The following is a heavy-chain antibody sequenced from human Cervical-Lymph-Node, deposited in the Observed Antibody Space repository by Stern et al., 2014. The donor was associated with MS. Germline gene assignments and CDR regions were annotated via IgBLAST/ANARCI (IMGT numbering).Heavy chain of an antibody. V-gene: IGHV4-59*01. CDR3: ARGGDYDFWSGYFDY. Sequence: QLQLQESDPGLVKPSETLSLTCTVSGGSISSYYWSWIRQPPGKGLEWIGYISYSGSTNYNPSLKSRVTISVDTSKNQFSLKLSSVTAADPAVYYCARGGDYDFWSGYFDYWGQGTLVTVSS. CDR2: ISYSGST. CDR1: GGSISSYY. J-gene: IGHJ4*02. D-gene: IGHD3-3*01.